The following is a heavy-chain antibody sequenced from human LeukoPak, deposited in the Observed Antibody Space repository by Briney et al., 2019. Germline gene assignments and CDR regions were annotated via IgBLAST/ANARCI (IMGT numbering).Heavy chain of an antibody. J-gene: IGHJ4*02. D-gene: IGHD1-26*01. CDR3: AGGSGISDF. V-gene: IGHV3-33*08. Sequence: GGSLRLSCAASGFTFGSYWVHWVRQAPGKGLEWVALIWHDGSNKYYADSVKGRFTISRDNSKNTLYLQMNSLRAEDTAVYYCAGGSGISDFWGQGTLVTVSS. CDR1: GFTFGSYW. CDR2: IWHDGSNK.